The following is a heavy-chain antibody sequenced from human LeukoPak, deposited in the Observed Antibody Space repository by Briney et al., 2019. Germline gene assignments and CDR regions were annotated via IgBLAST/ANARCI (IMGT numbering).Heavy chain of an antibody. J-gene: IGHJ4*02. D-gene: IGHD6-19*01. CDR2: ISWDGSTT. V-gene: IGHV3-43*01. CDR3: AKKGVAVTSTGSYFDY. Sequence: PGRSLRLSCAASGFTFDDYTMHWVRQAPGKGLEWVSLISWDGSTTYYADSVKGRFTISRDNSKDSLYLQMNSLTTEDTAFYYCAKKGVAVTSTGSYFDYWGQGTLVTVSS. CDR1: GFTFDDYT.